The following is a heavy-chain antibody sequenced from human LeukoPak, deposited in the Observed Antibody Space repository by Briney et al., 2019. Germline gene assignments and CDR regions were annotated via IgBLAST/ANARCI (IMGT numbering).Heavy chain of an antibody. CDR3: AKDMSLVTTGFYY. CDR1: GFTFDDYA. J-gene: IGHJ4*02. D-gene: IGHD4-17*01. CDR2: ISWNSGSI. V-gene: IGHV3-9*01. Sequence: PGGSLRLSCAASGFTFDDYAMHWLRHAPGKGLEWVSGISWNSGSIVYADSVKGRFTISRDNAKNSLYLQMNSLRAEDTALYYCAKDMSLVTTGFYYWGQGTLVTVSS.